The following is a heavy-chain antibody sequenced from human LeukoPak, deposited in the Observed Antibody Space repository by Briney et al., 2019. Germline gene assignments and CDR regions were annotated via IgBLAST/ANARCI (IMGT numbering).Heavy chain of an antibody. CDR1: GFTFSSYA. CDR2: ISGSGSGDST. V-gene: IGHV3-23*01. D-gene: IGHD1-26*01. CDR3: AKDRSIGTYYTFDH. Sequence: GGSLRLSCAASGFTFSSYAMNWVRQAPGKGLEWVSAISGSGSGDSTYYADSVRGRFTVSRDNSNNTLYLQMSSLTAADTAVYYCAKDRSIGTYYTFDHWGQGTLVTVSS. J-gene: IGHJ4*02.